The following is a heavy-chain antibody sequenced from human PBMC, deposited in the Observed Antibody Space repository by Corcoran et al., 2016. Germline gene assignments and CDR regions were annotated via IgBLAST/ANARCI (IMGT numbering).Heavy chain of an antibody. Sequence: QVQLVQSGAEVKKPGASVKVSCEASGYTFTSYYMHWVRQAPGQGLEWMGIINPSGGSTSYAQKFQGRVTMTRDTSTSTDYMELRSLRSEDTAVYYCARGSSVVVPAAPPQNWFDPWGQGTLVTVSS. V-gene: IGHV1-46*01. D-gene: IGHD2-2*01. CDR3: ARGSSVVVPAAPPQNWFDP. CDR1: GYTFTSYY. CDR2: INPSGGST. J-gene: IGHJ5*02.